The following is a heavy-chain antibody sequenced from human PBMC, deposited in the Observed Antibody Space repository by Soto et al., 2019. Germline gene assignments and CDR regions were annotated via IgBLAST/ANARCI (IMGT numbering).Heavy chain of an antibody. D-gene: IGHD6-13*01. Sequence: PSETLSLTCAVSGGSISSSNWWSWVRQPPGKGLEWIGEIYHSGSTNYNPSLKSRVTISVDKSKNQFSLKLSSVTAADTAVYYCARDTAIELESWYYFDYWGQGTLVTVSS. CDR2: IYHSGST. V-gene: IGHV4-4*02. CDR3: ARDTAIELESWYYFDY. J-gene: IGHJ4*02. CDR1: GGSISSSNW.